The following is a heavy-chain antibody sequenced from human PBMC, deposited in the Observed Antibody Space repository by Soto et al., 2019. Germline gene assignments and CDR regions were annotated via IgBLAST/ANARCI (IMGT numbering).Heavy chain of an antibody. CDR3: TFTHDYVWGSYRSDY. V-gene: IGHV3-73*01. D-gene: IGHD3-16*02. J-gene: IGHJ4*02. CDR1: GFTFSGSA. CDR2: IRSKANSYAT. Sequence: GGSLRLSCAASGFTFSGSAMHWVRQASGKGLEWVGRIRSKANSYATAYAASVKGRFTISRDDSKNTAYLQMNSLKTEDTAVYYCTFTHDYVWGSYRSDYWGQGTLVTVSS.